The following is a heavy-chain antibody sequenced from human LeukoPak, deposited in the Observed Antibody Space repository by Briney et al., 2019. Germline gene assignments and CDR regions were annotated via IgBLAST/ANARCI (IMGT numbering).Heavy chain of an antibody. CDR2: IYSGDTP. CDR1: GFSVSTNF. J-gene: IGHJ4*02. Sequence: GGSLRLSCAASGFSVSTNFMSWVRQAPGKGLEWVSVIYSGDTPHYADSVRGRFTISRDNSKNTLYLQMNSLRAEDTALYYCASSSGSGSLDYWGQGTLVTVSS. CDR3: ASSSGSGSLDY. D-gene: IGHD1-26*01. V-gene: IGHV3-66*01.